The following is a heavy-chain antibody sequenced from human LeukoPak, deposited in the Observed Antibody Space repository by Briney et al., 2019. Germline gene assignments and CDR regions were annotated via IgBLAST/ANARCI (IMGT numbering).Heavy chain of an antibody. CDR3: AAYYGGDYVFDY. CDR2: ISSSGSTI. J-gene: IGHJ4*02. Sequence: GGSLRLSCAASGFTFSSYEMNWVRQAPGKGLGWVSYISSSGSTIYYADSVKGRFTISRDNAKNSLYLQMNSLRAEDTAVYYCAAYYGGDYVFDYWGQGTLVTVSS. CDR1: GFTFSSYE. V-gene: IGHV3-48*03. D-gene: IGHD2-21*02.